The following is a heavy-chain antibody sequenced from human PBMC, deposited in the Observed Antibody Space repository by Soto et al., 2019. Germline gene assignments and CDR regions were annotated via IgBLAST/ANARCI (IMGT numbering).Heavy chain of an antibody. D-gene: IGHD1-1*01. V-gene: IGHV5-10-1*01. CDR3: ARRLSGPKEEYNAYYLYRLAV. Sequence: PGESLKISCKGSGYSFTSYWISWVRQMPGKGLEWMGRIDPSDSYTNSSPSFQGHVTISADKSISTAYLQWSSLKASDTAMYYCARRLSGPKEEYNAYYLYRLAVPAQRTTVPVSS. J-gene: IGHJ6*02. CDR2: IDPSDSYT. CDR1: GYSFTSYW.